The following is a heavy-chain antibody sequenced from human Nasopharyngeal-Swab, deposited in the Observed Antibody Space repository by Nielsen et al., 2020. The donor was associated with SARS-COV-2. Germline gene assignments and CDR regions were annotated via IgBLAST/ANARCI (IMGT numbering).Heavy chain of an antibody. J-gene: IGHJ4*02. CDR1: CYTFTDYY. CDR2: INPDSGDT. V-gene: IGHV1-2*02. Sequence: ASVKVSCKTSCYTFTDYYIHWLRQVPGQGLEWVGCINPDSGDTQYAQKFQGRVTVTSDRSRSTAYIDLSRLRSDDTAVYYCARDYYDNYDSDYWGQGTLVTVSS. D-gene: IGHD3-22*01. CDR3: ARDYYDNYDSDY.